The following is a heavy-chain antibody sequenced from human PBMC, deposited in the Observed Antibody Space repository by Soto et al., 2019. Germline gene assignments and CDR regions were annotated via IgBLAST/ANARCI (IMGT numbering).Heavy chain of an antibody. Sequence: PSDTLSLTCTVSGGSISSYYWSWIRQPPGKGLEWIGYIYYSGSTNYNPSLKSRVTISVDTSKNQFSLKLSSVTAADTSVYYCARRYEYSFDYWGQGTLVTVS. D-gene: IGHD5-12*01. V-gene: IGHV4-59*08. CDR2: IYYSGST. J-gene: IGHJ4*02. CDR3: ARRYEYSFDY. CDR1: GGSISSYY.